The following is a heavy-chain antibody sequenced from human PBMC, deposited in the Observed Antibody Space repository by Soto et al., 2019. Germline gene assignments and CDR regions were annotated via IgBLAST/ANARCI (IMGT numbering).Heavy chain of an antibody. CDR3: ARVSMSVVVPAAHNWFDP. V-gene: IGHV1-46*01. CDR1: GYTFTSYY. Sequence: ASVKVSCKASGYTFTSYYMHWVRQAPGQGLEWMGIINPSGGSTSYAQKFQGRVTMTRDTSTSTVYMELSSLRSEDTAVYYCARVSMSVVVPAAHNWFDPWGQGTLVTVSS. J-gene: IGHJ5*02. D-gene: IGHD2-2*01. CDR2: INPSGGST.